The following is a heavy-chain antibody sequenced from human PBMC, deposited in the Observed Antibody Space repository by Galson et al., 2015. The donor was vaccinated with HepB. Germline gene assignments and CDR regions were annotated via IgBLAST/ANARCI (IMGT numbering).Heavy chain of an antibody. CDR2: IKRKTDGGTT. CDR3: ATGEYYDSSAYYAPPVSFFDF. D-gene: IGHD3-22*01. CDR1: GFTFSNAW. J-gene: IGHJ4*02. Sequence: SLRLSCAASGFTFSNAWMSWVRQAPGKGLEWVGRIKRKTDGGTTDYAAPVKGRFTISRDDSKNTLYLQMNSLKTEDTAVYYCATGEYYDSSAYYAPPVSFFDFWGQGTLVTVSS. V-gene: IGHV3-15*01.